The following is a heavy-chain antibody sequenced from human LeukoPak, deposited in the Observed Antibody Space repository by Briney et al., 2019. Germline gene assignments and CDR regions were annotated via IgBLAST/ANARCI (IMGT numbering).Heavy chain of an antibody. D-gene: IGHD2-2*01. CDR2: ISSSSSYI. CDR1: GFTFSSYS. V-gene: IGHV3-21*01. Sequence: GGSLRLSCAASGFTFSSYSMNWVRPAPGKGLEWVSSISSSSSYIYYADSVKGRFTISRDNAKNSLYLQMNSLRAEDTAVYYCARSFDCSSTSCPYGYWGQGTLVTVSS. CDR3: ARSFDCSSTSCPYGY. J-gene: IGHJ4*02.